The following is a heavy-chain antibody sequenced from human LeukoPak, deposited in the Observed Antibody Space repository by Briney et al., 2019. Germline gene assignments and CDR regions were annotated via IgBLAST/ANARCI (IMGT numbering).Heavy chain of an antibody. Sequence: GASLNVSCKASGYTFTSYGISWVRQAPGQGLEWMGWISAYNGNTNYAQKYQARVTMTTDTSTSTAYMELRSLRSDDTAVYYCARVAAAGTSGVDYWGQGTLVTVSS. J-gene: IGHJ4*02. V-gene: IGHV1-18*01. CDR1: GYTFTSYG. CDR3: ARVAAAGTSGVDY. CDR2: ISAYNGNT. D-gene: IGHD6-13*01.